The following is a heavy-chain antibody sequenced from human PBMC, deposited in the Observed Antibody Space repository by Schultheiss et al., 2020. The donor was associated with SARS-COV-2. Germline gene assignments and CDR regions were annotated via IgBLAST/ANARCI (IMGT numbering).Heavy chain of an antibody. CDR3: ARDRISIFGEERHYLDF. D-gene: IGHD3-3*01. CDR2: INPNSGDT. Sequence: ASVKVSCKASGYTFTGHYMHWVRQAPGQGLEWMGRINPNSGDTDYAQEFQGRVTMTRDTSISTAYMELSSLTSDDTAVYFCARDRISIFGEERHYLDFWGQGTLVTVSS. V-gene: IGHV1-2*02. CDR1: GYTFTGHY. J-gene: IGHJ4*02.